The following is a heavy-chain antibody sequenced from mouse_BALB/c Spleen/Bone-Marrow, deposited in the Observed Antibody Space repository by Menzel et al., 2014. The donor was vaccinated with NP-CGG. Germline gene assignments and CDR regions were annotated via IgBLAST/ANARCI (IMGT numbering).Heavy chain of an antibody. D-gene: IGHD2-4*01. CDR3: TRGRRDYGWYFDV. J-gene: IGHJ1*01. Sequence: EVKLVESGGDLVKPGGSLKLSCAASGFTFSGYAMSWVRQTPEKRLEWVASISNGGSPYYPDSVKGRFTISRDNARNILYLQMTSLRSEDTAMYYCTRGRRDYGWYFDVWGAGTTVTVSS. V-gene: IGHV5-6-5*01. CDR2: ISNGGSP. CDR1: GFTFSGYA.